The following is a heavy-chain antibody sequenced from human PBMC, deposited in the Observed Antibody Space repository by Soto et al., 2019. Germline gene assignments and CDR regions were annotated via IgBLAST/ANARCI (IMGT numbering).Heavy chain of an antibody. CDR3: ARNGTLTGYSFGMDV. D-gene: IGHD1-1*01. Sequence: SVKVSCKASGGTFSDYTINWARQAPGQRLEWMGGIIPIFDTANYAEKFQGRVTITADESTSTSYMEVRSLRSEDTAVYYCARNGTLTGYSFGMDVWGQGTMVTVSS. CDR2: IIPIFDTA. CDR1: GGTFSDYT. V-gene: IGHV1-69*13. J-gene: IGHJ6*02.